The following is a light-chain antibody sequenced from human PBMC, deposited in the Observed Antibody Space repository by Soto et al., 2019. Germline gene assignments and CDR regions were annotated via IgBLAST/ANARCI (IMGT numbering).Light chain of an antibody. Sequence: EIVMTQSPATLSVSPGERATLSCRASQSVSSNFAWYQQKPGQAPRLLIYGASTRATVIPARFSGSESGTEFTLTIISLQYEDFAVYYCHQYNNWPPETFGQGTKVEIK. CDR3: HQYNNWPPET. CDR2: GAS. J-gene: IGKJ1*01. CDR1: QSVSSN. V-gene: IGKV3-15*01.